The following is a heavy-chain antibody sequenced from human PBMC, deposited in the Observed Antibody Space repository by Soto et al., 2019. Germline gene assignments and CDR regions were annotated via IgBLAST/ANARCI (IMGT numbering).Heavy chain of an antibody. Sequence: GSLRLSCAASWFIFTNYAMNWVRQAPGKGLEWVSVIGGRGNSAYYADSVQGRFTISRDNSKNTLSLQMSSLTADDTAIYYCGRECRGSFDFWGRGTMVTVSS. V-gene: IGHV3-23*01. CDR2: IGGRGNSA. CDR1: WFIFTNYA. CDR3: GRECRGSFDF. D-gene: IGHD3-22*01. J-gene: IGHJ3*01.